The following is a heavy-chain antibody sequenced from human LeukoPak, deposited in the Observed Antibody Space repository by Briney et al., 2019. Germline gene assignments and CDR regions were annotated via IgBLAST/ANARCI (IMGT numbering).Heavy chain of an antibody. CDR2: ILSDGSGP. CDR1: GFTFSKYY. CDR3: ARGGCSSTSCLDS. Sequence: GGSLRLSCAASGFTFSKYYMHWVRQAPGQGLEWVSRILSDGSGPTYADSVKGRFTISRDNAKNTLHLQMNSLRAEDTSLYSCARGGCSSTSCLDSWGQGTLVTVSS. J-gene: IGHJ4*02. D-gene: IGHD2-2*01. V-gene: IGHV3-74*01.